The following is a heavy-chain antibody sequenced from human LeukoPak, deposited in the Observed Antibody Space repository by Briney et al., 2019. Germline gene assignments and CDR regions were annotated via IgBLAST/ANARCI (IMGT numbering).Heavy chain of an antibody. D-gene: IGHD2-2*01. CDR1: GFTFSSYA. Sequence: GGSLRLSCAASGFTFSSYAMSWVRQAPGKGLEWVSAISGSGGSTYYADSVKGRFTISRDNSKNTLYLQMNSLRAEDTAVYYCAKVTGCSSTSCYGGYYYYGMDVWGQGTTVTVSS. V-gene: IGHV3-23*01. CDR3: AKVTGCSSTSCYGGYYYYGMDV. CDR2: ISGSGGST. J-gene: IGHJ6*02.